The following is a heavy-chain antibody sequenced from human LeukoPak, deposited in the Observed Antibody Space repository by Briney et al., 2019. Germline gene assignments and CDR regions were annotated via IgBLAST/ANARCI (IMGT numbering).Heavy chain of an antibody. D-gene: IGHD2-15*01. CDR2: IYDSGRT. CDR1: GGSMSTYF. V-gene: IGHV4-59*08. J-gene: IGHJ4*02. Sequence: PSETLSLTCTVSGGSMSTYFWSWIRQPPGKGLEWIGYIYDSGRTNYNPSLKSRVTISVDTSKNQFSLRLSSVTAADTAVYYCARHSVVAVAERVAHFDYWGQGTLVTVSS. CDR3: ARHSVVAVAERVAHFDY.